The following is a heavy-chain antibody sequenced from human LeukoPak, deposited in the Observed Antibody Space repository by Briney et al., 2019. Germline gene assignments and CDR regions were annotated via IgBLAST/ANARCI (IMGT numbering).Heavy chain of an antibody. J-gene: IGHJ4*02. CDR3: ARMAATALDY. CDR2: IWYDGTNI. Sequence: GGSLRLSCAASGFAFSSYGMHWVRQAPGKGLEWVAIIWYDGTNIYYTDSVKGRFTISRDNSKNMLYLQMNSLRVEDTAMYCCARMAATALDYWGQGTLVTVSS. CDR1: GFAFSSYG. V-gene: IGHV3-33*01. D-gene: IGHD6-13*01.